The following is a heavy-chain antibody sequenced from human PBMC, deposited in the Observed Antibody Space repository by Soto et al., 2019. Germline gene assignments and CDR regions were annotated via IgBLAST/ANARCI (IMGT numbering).Heavy chain of an antibody. CDR3: ARDLGKGLDY. CDR2: IYYSGST. V-gene: IGHV4-59*01. J-gene: IGHJ4*02. CDR1: GGSISSYY. Sequence: SETLSLTCTVSGGSISSYYWSWIRQPPGKGLEWIGYIYYSGSTNYNPSLKSRVTISVDTSKNQFSLKLSSVTAADTAVYYCARDLGKGLDYWGQGTLVTVSS.